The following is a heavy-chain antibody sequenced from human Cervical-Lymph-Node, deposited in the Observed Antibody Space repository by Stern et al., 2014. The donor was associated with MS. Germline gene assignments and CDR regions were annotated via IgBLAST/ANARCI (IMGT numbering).Heavy chain of an antibody. CDR3: ARARVGDYARSPHLDS. D-gene: IGHD4-17*01. CDR2: ISTNSTHT. CDR1: GFTVSHYS. Sequence: EVQLLESGAGLVKPGESLRLSCAASGFTVSHYSINWVRQAPATGLEWNSSISTNSTHTYYADSVEGRFTISRDSTKDSVSLHMISLRAEATAVYYCARARVGDYARSPHLDSWGQGTLVTVSS. J-gene: IGHJ4*02. V-gene: IGHV3-21*01.